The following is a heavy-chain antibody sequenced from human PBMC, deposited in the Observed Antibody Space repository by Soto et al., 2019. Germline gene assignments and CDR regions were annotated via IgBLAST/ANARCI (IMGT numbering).Heavy chain of an antibody. D-gene: IGHD3-22*01. J-gene: IGHJ6*02. V-gene: IGHV3-53*01. CDR2: IYSGGST. Sequence: GGSLRLSCAAAGFTVRSNYMSWVRQAPGKGLEWVSVIYSGGSTYYADSVKGRFTISRDNSKNTLYLQMNSLRAEDTAVYYCARGPAIDYGMDVWGQGTTVTVSS. CDR1: GFTVRSNY. CDR3: ARGPAIDYGMDV.